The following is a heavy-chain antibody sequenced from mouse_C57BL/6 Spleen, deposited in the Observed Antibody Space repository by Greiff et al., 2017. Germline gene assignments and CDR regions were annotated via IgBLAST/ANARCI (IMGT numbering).Heavy chain of an antibody. D-gene: IGHD1-1*01. CDR1: GYAFSSSW. CDR3: ARRSLTTVVATDYAMDY. CDR2: IYPGDGDT. V-gene: IGHV1-82*01. Sequence: VQLQESGPELVKPGASVKISCKASGYAFSSSWMNWVKQRPGKGLEWIGRIYPGDGDTNYNGKFKGKATLTADKSSSTAYMQLSSLTSEDSAVYFCARRSLTTVVATDYAMDYWGQGTSVTVSS. J-gene: IGHJ4*01.